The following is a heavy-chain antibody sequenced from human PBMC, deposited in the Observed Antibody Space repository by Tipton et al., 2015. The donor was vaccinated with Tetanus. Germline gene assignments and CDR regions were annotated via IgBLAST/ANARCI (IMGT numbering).Heavy chain of an antibody. CDR2: IYYSGST. D-gene: IGHD3-22*01. Sequence: GLVKPSETLSLTCTVSGGSISSSSYYWGWIRQPPGKGLEWIGSIYYSGSTYYNPSLKSRVTISVDTSKNQFSLKLSSVTAADTAVYYCARHYYDSSGFYYYGMDVWGQGTTVTVSS. CDR1: GGSISSSSYY. V-gene: IGHV4-39*01. CDR3: ARHYYDSSGFYYYGMDV. J-gene: IGHJ6*02.